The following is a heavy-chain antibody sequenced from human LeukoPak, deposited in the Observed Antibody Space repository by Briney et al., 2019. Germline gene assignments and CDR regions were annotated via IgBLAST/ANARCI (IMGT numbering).Heavy chain of an antibody. CDR1: GFTFSSYS. V-gene: IGHV3-48*02. D-gene: IGHD6-6*01. J-gene: IGHJ5*02. CDR3: ARGWEQLVFNWFDP. Sequence: PGGSLRLSCAASGFTFSSYSMNWVRQAPGKGLEWVSYISSSSSTIYYADSVKGRLTISRDNAKNSLYLQMNSLRDEDTAVYYCARGWEQLVFNWFDPWGQGTLVTVSS. CDR2: ISSSSSTI.